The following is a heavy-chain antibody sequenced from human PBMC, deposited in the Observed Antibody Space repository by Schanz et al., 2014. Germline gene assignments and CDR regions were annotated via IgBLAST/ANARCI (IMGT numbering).Heavy chain of an antibody. V-gene: IGHV3-48*01. J-gene: IGHJ6*04. CDR2: ISSSSSTI. CDR3: ARDLSSLIQGDV. CDR1: EFSFSSFG. D-gene: IGHD2-2*01. Sequence: EVQLVESGGGLVQPRGSLRLSCAASEFSFSSFGMNWVRQAPGKGLEWVSYISSSSSTIYYADSVKGRFTISRDNAKNSLYLQMNSLRAEDTAVYFCARDLSSLIQGDVWGKGTTVTVSS.